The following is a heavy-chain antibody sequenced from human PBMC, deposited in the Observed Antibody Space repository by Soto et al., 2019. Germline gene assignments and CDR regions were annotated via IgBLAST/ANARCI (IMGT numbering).Heavy chain of an antibody. J-gene: IGHJ4*02. Sequence: GGSLRLSCAASGFTFSSYGMHWVRQAPGKGLEWVAVISYDGSNKYYADSVKGRFTISRDNSKNTLYLQMNSLRAEDTAVYYCAKDYCSSTRCYFGKLGYWGQGTLVTVSS. D-gene: IGHD2-2*01. CDR1: GFTFSSYG. V-gene: IGHV3-30*18. CDR3: AKDYCSSTRCYFGKLGY. CDR2: ISYDGSNK.